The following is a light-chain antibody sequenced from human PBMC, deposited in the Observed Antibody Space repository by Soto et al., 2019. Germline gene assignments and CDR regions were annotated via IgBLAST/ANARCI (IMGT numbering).Light chain of an antibody. Sequence: EIVLTQSPGTLSLSPGERATLSCRANQSVSSSYLAWYQQKPGQAPRLLIYGASTRATGIPARFSGSGSGTEFTLTISRLEPEDFAVYYCQQYGSSGTFGQGTKVDIK. J-gene: IGKJ1*01. CDR3: QQYGSSGT. CDR1: QSVSSSY. V-gene: IGKV3-20*01. CDR2: GAS.